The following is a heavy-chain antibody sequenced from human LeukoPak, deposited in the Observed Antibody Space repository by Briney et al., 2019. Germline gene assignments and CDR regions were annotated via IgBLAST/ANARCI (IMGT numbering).Heavy chain of an antibody. CDR1: GFTFNNYD. CDR2: ISGSGGTT. V-gene: IGHV3-23*01. Sequence: GGSLRLSCAAPGFTFNNYDMNWVRQAPGKGLEWVSAISGSGGTTYYADSVKGRFTISRDNSKNTLYLQMNSLRVEDTAVYYCAIWGGYCSGGSCPNYWGQGTLVTVSS. J-gene: IGHJ4*02. D-gene: IGHD2-15*01. CDR3: AIWGGYCSGGSCPNY.